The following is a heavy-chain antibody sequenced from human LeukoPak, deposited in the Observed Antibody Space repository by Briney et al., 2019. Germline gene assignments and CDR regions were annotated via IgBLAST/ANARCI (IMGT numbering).Heavy chain of an antibody. J-gene: IGHJ4*02. CDR2: INPSGGST. D-gene: IGHD2/OR15-2a*01. CDR1: GYTFTSYY. Sequence: ASVKDSCKASGYTFTSYYMHWVRQAPGQGLEWMGIINPSGGSTSYAQKFQGRVTMTRDTSTGTVYMELSSLRSEDTAVYYCARVLFQAFDYWGQGTLVTVSS. V-gene: IGHV1-46*01. CDR3: ARVLFQAFDY.